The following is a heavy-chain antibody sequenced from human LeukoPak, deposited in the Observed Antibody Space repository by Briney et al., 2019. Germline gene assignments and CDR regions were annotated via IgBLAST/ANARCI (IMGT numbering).Heavy chain of an antibody. V-gene: IGHV4-4*02. CDR2: IHRSGST. D-gene: IGHD1-14*01. CDR1: LDSTTSNF. CDR3: AREIVGGFNPGAY. Sequence: PSETLSLTCTVSLDSTTSNFWSWVRQPPGKGLEWIGEIHRSGSTNYNPSLQGRVTISIDRSKNQIALELSSVTAADTAVYYCAREIVGGFNPGAYWGQGTLVTVSS. J-gene: IGHJ4*02.